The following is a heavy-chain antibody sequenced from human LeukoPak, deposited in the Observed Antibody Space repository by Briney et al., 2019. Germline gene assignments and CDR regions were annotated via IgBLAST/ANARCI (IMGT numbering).Heavy chain of an antibody. J-gene: IGHJ4*02. CDR3: SFYGSESLGGY. Sequence: GGSLRLSCEASGFNFNAYSMNWVRQAPGKGLEWISSISMSSTYKDYADSVKGRFTISRDNAKASLYLHMDSLRAEDTAVYYCSFYGSESLGGYWGQGTLVTVSS. V-gene: IGHV3-21*01. CDR1: GFNFNAYS. D-gene: IGHD3-10*01. CDR2: ISMSSTYK.